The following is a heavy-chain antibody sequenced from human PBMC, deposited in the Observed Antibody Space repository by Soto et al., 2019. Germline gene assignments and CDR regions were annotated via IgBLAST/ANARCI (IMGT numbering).Heavy chain of an antibody. J-gene: IGHJ6*02. D-gene: IGHD2-8*01. CDR3: ARGLTVYSAVLHYYHAMDV. Sequence: QVQLVQSGAEVKKPGSSVKVSCKASGGTFKSYVFSWVRQAPGQGLEWMGGFIPLFGTPNYAQKFQGRVTITADESTSTVYMDMSSLTSEDSAVYYCARGLTVYSAVLHYYHAMDVWGQGTMVTVSS. CDR2: FIPLFGTP. V-gene: IGHV1-69*01. CDR1: GGTFKSYV.